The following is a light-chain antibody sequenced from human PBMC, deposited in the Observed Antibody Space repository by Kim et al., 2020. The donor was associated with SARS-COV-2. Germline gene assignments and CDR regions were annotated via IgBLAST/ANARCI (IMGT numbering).Light chain of an antibody. V-gene: IGLV1-44*01. J-gene: IGLJ3*02. CDR2: SND. CDR1: SPNIGSNA. Sequence: QRVTISCSGSSPNIGSNAVSWYQQLPGTAPKLLVYSNDQRPSGVPDRFSGSRSGTSASLAISGLESEDEADYYCAAWDDSRYGRVFGGGTKVTVL. CDR3: AAWDDSRYGRV.